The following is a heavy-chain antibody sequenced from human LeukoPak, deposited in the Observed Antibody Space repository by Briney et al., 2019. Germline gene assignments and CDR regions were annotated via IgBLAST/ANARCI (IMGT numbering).Heavy chain of an antibody. CDR3: ARDAFGVDKSPF. D-gene: IGHD3-3*01. V-gene: IGHV3-74*01. Sequence: PGGSLRLSCAASGFTFSSYWMHWVRQVPGKGLVWVSCINSDGSSTSYADSVKGRFTISRDNAKNTLYLQMNSLRAEDTAVYYCARDAFGVDKSPFWGQGTLVTVSS. CDR1: GFTFSSYW. J-gene: IGHJ4*02. CDR2: INSDGSST.